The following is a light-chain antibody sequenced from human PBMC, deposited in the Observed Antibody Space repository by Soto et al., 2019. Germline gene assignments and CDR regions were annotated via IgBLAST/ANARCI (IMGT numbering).Light chain of an antibody. CDR1: SNDVGGYNF. V-gene: IGLV2-8*01. Sequence: QSVLTQPPSASGSPGQSVTISCTGTSNDVGGYNFVSWYQQHPGKAPKLMIYEVNKRPSGVPDRFSGSKSGNTASLTVSGLQAVDEADYYCSSYAGSNNHVFGGGTKLTVL. CDR2: EVN. J-gene: IGLJ2*01. CDR3: SSYAGSNNHV.